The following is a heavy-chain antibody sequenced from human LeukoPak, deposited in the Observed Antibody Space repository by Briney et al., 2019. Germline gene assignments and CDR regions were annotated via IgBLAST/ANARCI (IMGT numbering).Heavy chain of an antibody. CDR2: ISWDSGSI. CDR1: GFTFDNYA. D-gene: IGHD6-19*01. Sequence: GGSLRLSCAASGFTFDNYAMHWVRQTPGKGLEWVSGISWDSGSINYADSVKGRFTISRDNAKNSLFLQMNSLRTEDTALYYCARDTFSVAGPDLDCWGQGTQVTVSS. V-gene: IGHV3-9*01. CDR3: ARDTFSVAGPDLDC. J-gene: IGHJ4*02.